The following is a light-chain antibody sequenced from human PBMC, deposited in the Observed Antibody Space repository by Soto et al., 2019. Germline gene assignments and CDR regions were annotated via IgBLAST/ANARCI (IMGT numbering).Light chain of an antibody. CDR3: SSYAGSNNLV. V-gene: IGLV2-8*01. CDR1: SSDVGGYNY. Sequence: QSALTQPPSASGSPGQSVTISCTGTSSDVGGYNYVSWYQQHPGKAPKLMIYEVSKWPSGVPDRFSGSKSGNTASLTVSGLQPEDEADYYCSSYAGSNNLVFGGGTK. CDR2: EVS. J-gene: IGLJ2*01.